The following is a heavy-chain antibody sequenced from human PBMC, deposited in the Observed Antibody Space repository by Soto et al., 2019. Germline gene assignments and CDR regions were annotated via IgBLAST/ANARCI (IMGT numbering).Heavy chain of an antibody. D-gene: IGHD1-26*01. CDR1: GYTFTNYG. CDR2: ISAYQGDK. J-gene: IGHJ3*02. CDR3: ARDTPSRLVIVAAATFDI. Sequence: GASVKVSCKASGYTFTNYGISWVRHAPGQGLGWMGWISAYQGDKKYAQKFQDRVTMTTDTSTSTAYMELRSLISDDTAVYYCARDTPSRLVIVAAATFDIWGQGSMVTV. V-gene: IGHV1-18*04.